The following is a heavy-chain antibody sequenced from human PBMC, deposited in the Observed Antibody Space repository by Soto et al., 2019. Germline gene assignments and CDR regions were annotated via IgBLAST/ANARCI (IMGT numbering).Heavy chain of an antibody. CDR1: GGTFSSYG. J-gene: IGHJ6*02. Sequence: QVQLVQSGAEVKKPGSSVKVSCKASGGTFSSYGISWVRQAPGQGLEWMGGIIPIFGTANYAQKFQGRVTITADESTSTAYMGLSSLRSEDTAVYYCASRYCSRTSCYFSLSGYGMDVWGQGTTVTVSS. CDR3: ASRYCSRTSCYFSLSGYGMDV. CDR2: IIPIFGTA. V-gene: IGHV1-69*01. D-gene: IGHD2-2*01.